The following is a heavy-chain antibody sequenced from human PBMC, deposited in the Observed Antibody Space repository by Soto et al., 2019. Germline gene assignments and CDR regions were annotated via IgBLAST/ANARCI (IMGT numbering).Heavy chain of an antibody. D-gene: IGHD6-13*01. Sequence: QVQLVQSGAEVKKPGSSVKVSCKASGGTFSSYTISWVRQAPGQGLEWMGRINPILGIANYAQKFQGRVTITADKSTSTAYMELSSLRSEDTAVYYCARDPYSSSWYWFDPWGQGTLVTVSS. CDR2: INPILGIA. CDR1: GGTFSSYT. J-gene: IGHJ5*02. V-gene: IGHV1-69*08. CDR3: ARDPYSSSWYWFDP.